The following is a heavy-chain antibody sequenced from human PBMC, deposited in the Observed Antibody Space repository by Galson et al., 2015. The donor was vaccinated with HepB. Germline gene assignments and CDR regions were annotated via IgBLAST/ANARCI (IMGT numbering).Heavy chain of an antibody. CDR2: ISYDGSNQ. CDR1: GFTFNQYP. D-gene: IGHD2-2*02. Sequence: SLRLSCAVSGFTFNQYPMHWVCQAPGQGLEWVAIISYDGSNQYYADSVKGRFTISRDNFQNTVYLQMNSLKTEDTAVYYCARDGLTAKYCTSTSCYTGGGDFWGQGTLVTVSS. J-gene: IGHJ4*02. V-gene: IGHV3-30*04. CDR3: ARDGLTAKYCTSTSCYTGGGDF.